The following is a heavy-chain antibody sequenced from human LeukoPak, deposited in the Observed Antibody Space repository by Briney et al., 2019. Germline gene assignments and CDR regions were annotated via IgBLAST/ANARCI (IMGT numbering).Heavy chain of an antibody. D-gene: IGHD3-10*02. CDR1: GGSISSSSYY. J-gene: IGHJ4*02. CDR2: IYYSGST. Sequence: SETLSLTCTVSGGSISSSSYYWGWIRQPPGKGLEWIGSIYYSGSTYYNPSLKSRVTISVDTSKNQFSLKLSSVTAADTAVYYCARHVVCSGSYYDYWGQGTLVTVSS. V-gene: IGHV4-39*01. CDR3: ARHVVCSGSYYDY.